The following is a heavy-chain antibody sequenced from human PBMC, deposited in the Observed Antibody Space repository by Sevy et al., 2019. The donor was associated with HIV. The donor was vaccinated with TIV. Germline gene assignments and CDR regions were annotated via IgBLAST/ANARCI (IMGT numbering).Heavy chain of an antibody. CDR1: GYTVTELS. CDR3: ATGEYSSSWYVIDY. Sequence: ASVKVSCKVSGYTVTELSMHWVRQAPGKGLEWMGGFDPEDGETIYAQKFQGRVTMTEDTSTDTAYMELSSLRSEDTAVYYCATGEYSSSWYVIDYWGQGTLVTVSS. J-gene: IGHJ4*02. V-gene: IGHV1-24*01. D-gene: IGHD6-13*01. CDR2: FDPEDGET.